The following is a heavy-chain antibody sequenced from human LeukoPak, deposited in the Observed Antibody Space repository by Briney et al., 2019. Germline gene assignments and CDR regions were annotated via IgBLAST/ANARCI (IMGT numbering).Heavy chain of an antibody. V-gene: IGHV4-39*07. CDR1: GGSLTSSTYY. J-gene: IGHJ5*02. CDR2: IYYSGNT. Sequence: SETLSLTCTVSGGSLTSSTYYWGWLRQPPGKGLECIGSIYYSGNTYYNPSLKSRVTISVDTSKNQFSLKLSSVTAADTAVYYCARRGGTYNWFDPWGQGTLVTVSS. CDR3: ARRGGTYNWFDP. D-gene: IGHD3-16*01.